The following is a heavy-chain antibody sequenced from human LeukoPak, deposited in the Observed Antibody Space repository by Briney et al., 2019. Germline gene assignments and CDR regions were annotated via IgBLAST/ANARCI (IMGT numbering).Heavy chain of an antibody. Sequence: GGSLRLSCAASGFTFSSHWMHWVRQAPGKGLEWLSAISISGDDTYYADSVKGRFTISRDNAKNSLYLQMNSLRVEDTAVYYCAKDTPFGSYWGQGTLVTVSS. D-gene: IGHD1-26*01. CDR3: AKDTPFGSY. CDR1: GFTFSSHW. V-gene: IGHV3-21*04. CDR2: ISISGDDT. J-gene: IGHJ4*02.